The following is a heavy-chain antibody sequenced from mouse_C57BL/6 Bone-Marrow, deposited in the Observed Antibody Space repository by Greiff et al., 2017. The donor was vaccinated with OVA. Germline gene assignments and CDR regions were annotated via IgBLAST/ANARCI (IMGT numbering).Heavy chain of an antibody. J-gene: IGHJ2*01. CDR3: ARKKDYGGGFDY. D-gene: IGHD1-1*01. CDR1: GYAFSSYW. Sequence: QVQLQQSGAELVKPGASVKISCKASGYAFSSYWMNWVKQRPGKGLEWIGQIYPGDGDTNYNGKFKGKATLTADKSSSTAYMQLSSLTSEGSAVYFCARKKDYGGGFDYWGQGTTLTVSS. V-gene: IGHV1-80*01. CDR2: IYPGDGDT.